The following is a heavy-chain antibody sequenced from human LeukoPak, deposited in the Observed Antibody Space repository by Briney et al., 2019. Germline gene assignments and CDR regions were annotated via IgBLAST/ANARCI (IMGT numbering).Heavy chain of an antibody. V-gene: IGHV3-23*01. CDR2: ISASGGST. CDR1: GFTLSSYA. CDR3: AKVMKGSERLTMVRGVIIKTAGLYYMDV. D-gene: IGHD3-10*01. Sequence: GGSLRLSCAASGFTLSSYAMSWVRQAPGKGLEWVSSISASGGSTNYADSVKGRFTISRDNSKDTVYLQMSSLRAEDTAVYYCAKVMKGSERLTMVRGVIIKTAGLYYMDVWGKGTTVTVSS. J-gene: IGHJ6*03.